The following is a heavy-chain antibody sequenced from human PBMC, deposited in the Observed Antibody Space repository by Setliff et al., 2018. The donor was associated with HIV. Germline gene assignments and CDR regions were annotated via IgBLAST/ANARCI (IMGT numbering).Heavy chain of an antibody. V-gene: IGHV4-59*08. CDR3: ARGNYDTSDYYTNFYYYYMDV. J-gene: IGHJ6*03. D-gene: IGHD3-22*01. CDR2: ISYSGTT. Sequence: SEILSLTCTVSGGSISSYYWSWIRQPPGKGLEWIGYISYSGTTNYNPSLKSRVTMSVDTSKNQFSLRLTSLTAADTAIYYCARGNYDTSDYYTNFYYYYMDVWGKGTAVTVSS. CDR1: GGSISSYY.